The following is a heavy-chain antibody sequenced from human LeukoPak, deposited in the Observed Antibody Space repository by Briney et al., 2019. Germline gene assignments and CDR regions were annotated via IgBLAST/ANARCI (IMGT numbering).Heavy chain of an antibody. D-gene: IGHD6-6*01. CDR1: GFTFSSYR. CDR3: AKDSSSSNPYYGMDV. J-gene: IGHJ6*02. V-gene: IGHV3-21*01. CDR2: ISSSSSYI. Sequence: GGSLRLSCAVSGFTFSSYRMNWVRQAPGKGLEWVSSISSSSSYIYYEDSVKGRFTISRDNAKNSLYLQMDSLRAEDTAVYYCAKDSSSSNPYYGMDVWGQGTTVTVSS.